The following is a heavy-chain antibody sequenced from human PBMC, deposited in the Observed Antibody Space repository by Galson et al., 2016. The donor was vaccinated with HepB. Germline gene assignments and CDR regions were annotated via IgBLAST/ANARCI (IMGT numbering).Heavy chain of an antibody. J-gene: IGHJ4*02. CDR3: AREQFRSGYADF. V-gene: IGHV4-34*01. CDR2: INHSGNS. Sequence: SETLSLTCAVYGGSFRNYYWTWIRQPPGKGLEWIGEINHSGNSKYNPPLNSRVTISVDTSKNQFSLRLISVTAADTAIYYCAREQFRSGYADFWGQGTLVTVSS. CDR1: GGSFRNYY. D-gene: IGHD3-22*01.